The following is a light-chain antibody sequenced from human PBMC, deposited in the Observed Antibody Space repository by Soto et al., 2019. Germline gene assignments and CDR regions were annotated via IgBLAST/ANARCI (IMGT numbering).Light chain of an antibody. V-gene: IGKV1-5*03. CDR3: QQYKSFSLT. Sequence: DIQMTQSPSTLSASVGDRVTITCRASQSINNWLAWYQQKPGKAPKLLIYKTSDLESGVPSRFSGSRSGIEFSLTISSLQSDDFATYYCQQYKSFSLTFGGGTKVYIK. CDR1: QSINNW. CDR2: KTS. J-gene: IGKJ4*01.